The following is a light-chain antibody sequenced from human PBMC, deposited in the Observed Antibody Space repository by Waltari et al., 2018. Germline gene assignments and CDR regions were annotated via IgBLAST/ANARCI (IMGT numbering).Light chain of an antibody. CDR2: GAS. CDR1: QSVSSSY. V-gene: IGKV3-20*01. J-gene: IGKJ3*01. CDR3: QQYGSSPFT. Sequence: EIVLTQSPGTLSLSPGARATLSCRASQSVSSSYFAWYQHKPGQAPRRLIYGASSRATGIPDRFSGSGSGTDFTLTISRLEPEDFAVYYCQQYGSSPFTFGPGTKVDIK.